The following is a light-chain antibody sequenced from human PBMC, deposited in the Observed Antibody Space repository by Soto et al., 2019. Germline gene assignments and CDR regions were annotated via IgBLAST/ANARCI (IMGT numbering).Light chain of an antibody. CDR1: SSNIGSNT. Sequence: QSLLTQAPSVSGTPGQWVAISCSGSSSNIGSNTVHWYQLLPGTAPKLLMSRNNQRPSGVPDRFSGSKSGTSAFLAINGLQSEDEADYYCATWDDRLNGWVFGGGTQLTVL. CDR3: ATWDDRLNGWV. CDR2: RNN. J-gene: IGLJ3*02. V-gene: IGLV1-44*01.